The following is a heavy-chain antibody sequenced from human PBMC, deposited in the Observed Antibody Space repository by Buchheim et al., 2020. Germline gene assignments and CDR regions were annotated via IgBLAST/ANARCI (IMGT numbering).Heavy chain of an antibody. D-gene: IGHD3-22*01. J-gene: IGHJ4*02. V-gene: IGHV3-49*03. CDR2: IRSKAYGGTT. CDR1: GFTFGDYA. Sequence: EVQLVESGGGLVQPGRSLRLSCTASGFTFGDYAMSWFRQAPGKGLEWVGFIRSKAYGGTTEYAASVKGRFTISRDDSKSIAYLQVNSLKTEDTAVYYCTTNSYDSSGYYSHDYYFDYWGQGTL. CDR3: TTNSYDSSGYYSHDYYFDY.